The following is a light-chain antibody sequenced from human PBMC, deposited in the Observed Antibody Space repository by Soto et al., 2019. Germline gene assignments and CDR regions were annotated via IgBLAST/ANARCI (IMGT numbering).Light chain of an antibody. CDR2: SNN. V-gene: IGLV1-44*01. CDR3: SSYTFSNTWV. Sequence: QSVLTQPPSASGTPGQRVTISCSGSSSNIGSNTVNWYQQLPGTAPKLLIYSNNQRPSGVPDRFSGSKSGTSASLAISGLQAEDEADYYCSSYTFSNTWVFGGGTKLTVL. J-gene: IGLJ3*02. CDR1: SSNIGSNT.